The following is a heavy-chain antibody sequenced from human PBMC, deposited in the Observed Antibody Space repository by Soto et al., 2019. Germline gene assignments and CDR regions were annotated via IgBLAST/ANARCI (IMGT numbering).Heavy chain of an antibody. CDR2: IYQSGST. V-gene: IGHV4-4*02. Sequence: QVQLQESGPGLVKPSGTLSLTCAVSSGSISSSNWWSWVRQPPGKGLEWIGEIYQSGSTNYNPSLKSRVTLSVDKSKTQFSLKLSSVTAADTAVYYCAREYCSSTSCYSYFDYWGQGTLVTVSS. D-gene: IGHD2-2*01. CDR1: SGSISSSNW. CDR3: AREYCSSTSCYSYFDY. J-gene: IGHJ4*02.